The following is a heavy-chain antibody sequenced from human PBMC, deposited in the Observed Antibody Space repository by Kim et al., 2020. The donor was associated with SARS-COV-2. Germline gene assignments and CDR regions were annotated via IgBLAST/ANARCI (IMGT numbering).Heavy chain of an antibody. V-gene: IGHV3-73*01. J-gene: IGHJ4*02. CDR2: IRSKAQSYTT. D-gene: IGHD2-21*01. CDR1: GFTFSGSA. CDR3: TRCAPGGDCFDY. Sequence: GGSLRLSCAASGFTFSGSAMHWVRQASGKGLEWVGRIRSKAQSYTTAYAASVKDRFTVSRDDSKNTAYLQMNSLKTEDTAVYYCTRCAPGGDCFDYWGQGTLVTVSS.